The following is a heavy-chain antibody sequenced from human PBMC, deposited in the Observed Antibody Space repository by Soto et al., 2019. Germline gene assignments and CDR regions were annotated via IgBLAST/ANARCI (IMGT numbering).Heavy chain of an antibody. Sequence: LXLSCAASGFTFSTYSMTWVRQAPGKGLECVSIISSSGDAAYYLDSVKGRFTISRDNSRNTLHLQMNSLRAEDAAVYFCAKNGDFWSWGMDVWGQGTTVTVSS. CDR3: AKNGDFWSWGMDV. CDR2: ISSSGDAA. J-gene: IGHJ6*02. D-gene: IGHD3-3*01. CDR1: GFTFSTYS. V-gene: IGHV3-23*01.